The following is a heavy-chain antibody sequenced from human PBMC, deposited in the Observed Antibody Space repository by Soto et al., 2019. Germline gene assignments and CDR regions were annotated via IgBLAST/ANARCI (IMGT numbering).Heavy chain of an antibody. CDR1: GFTFSSYA. CDR3: ARDRLRYNWNDFPYYYYGMDV. Sequence: QVQLVESGGGVVQPGRSLRLSCAASGFTFSSYAMHWVRQAPGKGLEWVAVISYDGSNKYYADSVKGRVTISRDNSKNTLYLKMNSLRTEDTAVYYCARDRLRYNWNDFPYYYYGMDVWGQGTTVTVSS. J-gene: IGHJ6*02. D-gene: IGHD1-1*01. CDR2: ISYDGSNK. V-gene: IGHV3-30-3*01.